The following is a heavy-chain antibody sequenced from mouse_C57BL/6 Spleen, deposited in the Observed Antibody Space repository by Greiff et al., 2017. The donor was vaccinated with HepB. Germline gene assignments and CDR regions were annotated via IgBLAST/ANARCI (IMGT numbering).Heavy chain of an antibody. J-gene: IGHJ4*01. V-gene: IGHV1-53*01. D-gene: IGHD1-1*01. Sequence: VQLQQPGTELVKPGASVKLSCKASGYTFTSYWMHWVKQRPGQGLEWIGNINPSNGGTNYNEKFKSKATLTVDKSSSTAYMQLSSLTSEDSAVYYCASDPSYYDGSSYAMDYWGQGTSVTVSS. CDR2: INPSNGGT. CDR1: GYTFTSYW. CDR3: ASDPSYYDGSSYAMDY.